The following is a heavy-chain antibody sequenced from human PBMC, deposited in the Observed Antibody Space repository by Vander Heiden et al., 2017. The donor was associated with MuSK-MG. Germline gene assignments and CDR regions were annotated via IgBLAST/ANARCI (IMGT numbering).Heavy chain of an antibody. V-gene: IGHV3-21*01. CDR2: ISSRSTYI. J-gene: IGHJ4*02. CDR1: GFTFSSYS. CDR3: ARDHYYGSGQRFDY. D-gene: IGHD3-10*01. Sequence: EVHLVESGGGLVKPGGSLRLSCAVSGFTFSSYSMNWVRQAPGKGLEWVSSISSRSTYIYYADSLKGRFTSSRDDAKNSLYLQMNSLRTEDTAVYYCARDHYYGSGQRFDYWGQGTLVTVSS.